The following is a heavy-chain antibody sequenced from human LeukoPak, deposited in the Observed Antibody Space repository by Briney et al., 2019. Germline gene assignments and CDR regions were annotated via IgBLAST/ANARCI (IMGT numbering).Heavy chain of an antibody. CDR2: IKQDGSEK. D-gene: IGHD6-13*01. Sequence: GGSLRLSCVASGFTFSSRDWMTWVRQAPGKGLEWVANIKQDGSEKNYVDSVKGRFTISRDNAKNSVDLQMNSLRVEDTAVYYCARVAAAGTGTFVNFYYSMVIWGKGTTVTISS. CDR3: ARVAAAGTGTFVNFYYSMVI. CDR1: GFTFSSRDW. V-gene: IGHV3-7*01. J-gene: IGHJ6*03.